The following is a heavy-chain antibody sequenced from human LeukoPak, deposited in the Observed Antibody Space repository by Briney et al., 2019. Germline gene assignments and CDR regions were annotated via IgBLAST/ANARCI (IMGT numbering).Heavy chain of an antibody. D-gene: IGHD2-15*01. Sequence: PSETLSLTCTVAGGSISSSSDYWGWIRQPPGKGLEWIGSIYYSGSTYYNSSLKSRVTISVDMSKNQFSMKLNSVTAADTAVYYCARRRKYCSGGRCYYFFDYWGQGTLVSVSS. V-gene: IGHV4-39*01. CDR3: ARRRKYCSGGRCYYFFDY. J-gene: IGHJ4*02. CDR2: IYYSGST. CDR1: GGSISSSSDY.